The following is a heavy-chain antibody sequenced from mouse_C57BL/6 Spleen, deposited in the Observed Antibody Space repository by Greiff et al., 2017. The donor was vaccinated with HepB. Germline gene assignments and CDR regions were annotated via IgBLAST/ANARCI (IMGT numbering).Heavy chain of an antibody. CDR3: TRSYDYLYYFDY. D-gene: IGHD2-4*01. CDR2: IYPGNSDT. Sequence: VQLQQSGTVLARPGASVKMSCKTSGYTFTSYWMHWVKQRPGQGLEWIGAIYPGNSDTSYNQKFKGKAKLTAVTSASTAYMELSSLTNADSAVYYCTRSYDYLYYFDYWGQGTTLTVSS. J-gene: IGHJ2*01. CDR1: GYTFTSYW. V-gene: IGHV1-5*01.